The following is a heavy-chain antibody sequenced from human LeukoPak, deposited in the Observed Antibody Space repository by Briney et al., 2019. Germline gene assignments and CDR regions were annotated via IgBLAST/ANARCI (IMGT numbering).Heavy chain of an antibody. Sequence: ASVKVSCKASGYTFTSYYMHWVRQAPEQGLEWMGIINPSGGSTSYAQKFQGRVTMTRDTSTSTVYMELSSLRSEDTAVYYCAREGGGTLVRGVLHYWGQGTLVTVSS. V-gene: IGHV1-46*01. CDR1: GYTFTSYY. CDR3: AREGGGTLVRGVLHY. J-gene: IGHJ4*02. D-gene: IGHD3-10*01. CDR2: INPSGGST.